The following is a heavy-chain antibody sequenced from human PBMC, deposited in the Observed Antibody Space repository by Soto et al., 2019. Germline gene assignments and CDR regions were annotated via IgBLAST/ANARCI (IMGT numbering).Heavy chain of an antibody. D-gene: IGHD3-3*01. CDR2: IYYSGST. CDR3: ARVDSITIFGVVTRYYFDY. Sequence: SETLSLTCTVSGGSISSDDYYWSWIRQHSGKGLEWIGYIYYSGSTYYNPSLKSRVTMSVDTSKNRFSLRLSSVTAADTAVYYCARVDSITIFGVVTRYYFDYWGQGALVTVSS. V-gene: IGHV4-31*03. CDR1: GGSISSDDYY. J-gene: IGHJ4*02.